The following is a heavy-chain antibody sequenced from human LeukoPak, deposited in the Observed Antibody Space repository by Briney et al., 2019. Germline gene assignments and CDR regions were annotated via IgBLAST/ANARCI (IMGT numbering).Heavy chain of an antibody. CDR3: AREGSYCVGGDCYSFAF. Sequence: ASVKVSCKASGYRFISNYIQWVRQAPGLGPEWMGWMHPGNGNTRYAEKFQGRVTMTRDTSINTAYMDLSSLRSDDPAVYYCAREGSYCVGGDCYSFAFWGQGTLITVSS. V-gene: IGHV1-2*02. D-gene: IGHD2-21*02. J-gene: IGHJ4*02. CDR2: MHPGNGNT. CDR1: GYRFISNY.